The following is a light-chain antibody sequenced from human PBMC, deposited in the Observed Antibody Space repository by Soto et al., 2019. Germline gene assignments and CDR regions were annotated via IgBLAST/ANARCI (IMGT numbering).Light chain of an antibody. CDR3: QKYDNPLFT. Sequence: DIQMTQSPSSLSASVGDRVTITCQASQDISNYLNWYQQKPGKAPKLLIYDASNLETGVPSRLSGSVSGTDFTFTISSMQPEDIATYYCQKYDNPLFTFGPGTKVDIK. CDR2: DAS. CDR1: QDISNY. V-gene: IGKV1-33*01. J-gene: IGKJ3*01.